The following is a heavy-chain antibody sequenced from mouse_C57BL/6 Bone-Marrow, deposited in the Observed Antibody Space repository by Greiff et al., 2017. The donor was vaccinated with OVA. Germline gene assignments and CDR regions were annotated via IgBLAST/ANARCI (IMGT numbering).Heavy chain of an antibody. V-gene: IGHV14-4*01. CDR2: IDPENGDT. D-gene: IGHD1-1*01. CDR3: TQSVYYYGSSFDY. J-gene: IGHJ2*01. Sequence: EVKLMESGAELVRPGASVKLSCTASGFNIKDDYMHWVKQRPEQGLEWIGWIDPENGDTEYASKFQGKATITADTSSNTAYLQLSSLTSEDTAVYYCTQSVYYYGSSFDYWGQGTTLTVSS. CDR1: GFNIKDDY.